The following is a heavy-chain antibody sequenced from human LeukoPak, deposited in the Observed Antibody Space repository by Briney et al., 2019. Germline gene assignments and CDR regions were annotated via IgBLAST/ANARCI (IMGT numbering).Heavy chain of an antibody. V-gene: IGHV3-23*01. CDR1: GFTFSSYA. CDR3: AKKVVVGATSPYSDFQD. J-gene: IGHJ1*01. CDR2: ISGSGVTT. Sequence: GGSLRLSCVASGFTFSSYAMSWVRQAPGKGLEWASAISGSGVTTHYAGSVKGRFSISRDNSKNTLYLQMNSLRAEDTALYYCAKKVVVGATSPYSDFQDWGQGTLVTVSS. D-gene: IGHD1-26*01.